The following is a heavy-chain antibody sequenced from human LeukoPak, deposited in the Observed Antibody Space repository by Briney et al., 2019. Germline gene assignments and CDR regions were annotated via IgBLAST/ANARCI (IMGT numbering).Heavy chain of an antibody. J-gene: IGHJ3*02. CDR1: GYRFTTDY. CDR2: IYPDDSET. Sequence: GESLKISCKASGYRFTTDYIGWVRQTPGKGLEWMGIIYPDDSETNYSPSFQGQVSMSVDKSITTAYLQWSSLKASDTAIYYCARQAYGSHFDAFDIWGQGTMVTVSS. V-gene: IGHV5-51*01. D-gene: IGHD3-22*01. CDR3: ARQAYGSHFDAFDI.